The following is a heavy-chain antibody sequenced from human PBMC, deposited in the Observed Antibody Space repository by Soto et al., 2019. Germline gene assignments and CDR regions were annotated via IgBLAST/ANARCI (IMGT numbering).Heavy chain of an antibody. V-gene: IGHV1-3*01. CDR3: IRGKEAGVSFDP. D-gene: IGHD1-26*01. Sequence: QVQLVQSGAEVTKPGASVQVSCKASGLTFSHHSVHWVRQAPGQRLEWMGWINADNGYTKYSQKLQGRVTITWDTSAKTSYMELSSLRSEDTGTYYCIRGKEAGVSFDPWGQGTQVTVSS. J-gene: IGHJ5*02. CDR1: GLTFSHHS. CDR2: INADNGYT.